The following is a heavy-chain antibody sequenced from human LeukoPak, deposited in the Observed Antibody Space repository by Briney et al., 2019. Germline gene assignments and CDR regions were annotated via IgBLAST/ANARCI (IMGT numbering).Heavy chain of an antibody. CDR1: GYTFTSYD. J-gene: IGHJ6*03. Sequence: ASVKVSCKASGYTFTSYDINWVRQATGQGLEWMGWMNPNSGNTGFAQKFQGRVTMTRNTSITTAYMELSSLRSEDTAVYYCAGDSGSYAGLYNYYYMDVWGKGTTVTVSS. V-gene: IGHV1-8*01. CDR3: AGDSGSYAGLYNYYYMDV. CDR2: MNPNSGNT. D-gene: IGHD1-26*01.